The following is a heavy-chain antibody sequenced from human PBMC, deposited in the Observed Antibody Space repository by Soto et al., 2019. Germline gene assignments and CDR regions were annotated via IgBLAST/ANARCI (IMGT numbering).Heavy chain of an antibody. V-gene: IGHV3-30*18. Sequence: QVQLVESGGGEVQPGTSLRLSCVASGFIFSDNGMHWVRQVPGKGLEWVALVSYDGRKTFYADSVKGRLTIYRDNSKNTVYLHMSNLRPEDTAVYQCAKDLRQGASGATVYGMDVWGQGTTVTVSS. CDR3: AKDLRQGASGATVYGMDV. CDR2: VSYDGRKT. D-gene: IGHD5-12*01. CDR1: GFIFSDNG. J-gene: IGHJ6*02.